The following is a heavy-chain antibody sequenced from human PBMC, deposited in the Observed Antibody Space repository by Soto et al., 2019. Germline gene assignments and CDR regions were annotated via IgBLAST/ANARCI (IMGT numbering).Heavy chain of an antibody. CDR2: IIPIIGTA. V-gene: IGHV1-69*13. J-gene: IGHJ6*02. Sequence: ASVKVSCKASGDTFSSYAISWVRQAPGQGLEWMGGIIPIIGTANYAQKFQGRVTITADESTSTAYMELSSLRSEDTAVYYCARDLSYYDSSGYYYGPAPPYYYYYGMDVWGQGTTVTVSS. CDR3: ARDLSYYDSSGYYYGPAPPYYYYYGMDV. CDR1: GDTFSSYA. D-gene: IGHD3-22*01.